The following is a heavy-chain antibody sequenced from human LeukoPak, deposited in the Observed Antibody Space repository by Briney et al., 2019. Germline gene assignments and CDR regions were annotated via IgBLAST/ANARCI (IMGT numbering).Heavy chain of an antibody. D-gene: IGHD4-17*01. J-gene: IGHJ6*03. CDR2: SSGSGSST. CDR1: GFTFSSYA. V-gene: IGHV3-23*01. CDR3: AKVGTTVTTYYYYYMDV. Sequence: PGGSLRLSCAASGFTFSSYAMSWVRQAPGKGLEWVSASSGSGSSTYCADSVKGRFTISGDNSRNTLYLQMNSLRAEDTAVYYCAKVGTTVTTYYYYYMDVWGKGTTVTVSS.